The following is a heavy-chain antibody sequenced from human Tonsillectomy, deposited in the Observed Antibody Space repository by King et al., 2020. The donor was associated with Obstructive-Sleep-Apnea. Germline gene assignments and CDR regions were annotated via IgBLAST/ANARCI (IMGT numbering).Heavy chain of an antibody. Sequence: QLQESGPGLVKPSETLSLTCAVSGGSISSSFYYWGWIRQPPGKGLEWIGSIYYSGSTYYNPSLKSRVTISVDTSKNQFSLQLTSVTAADTAVYYCARAAPDYGDYGHWFDPWGQGTLVTVSS. CDR3: ARAAPDYGDYGHWFDP. J-gene: IGHJ5*02. V-gene: IGHV4-39*07. CDR1: GGSISSSFYY. CDR2: IYYSGST. D-gene: IGHD4-17*01.